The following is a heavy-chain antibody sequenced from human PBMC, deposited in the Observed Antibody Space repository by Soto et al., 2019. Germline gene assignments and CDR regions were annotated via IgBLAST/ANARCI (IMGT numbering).Heavy chain of an antibody. J-gene: IGHJ4*02. V-gene: IGHV1-18*01. CDR1: GYTFTSYG. D-gene: IGHD2-15*01. Sequence: QVQLVQSGAEVKKPGASVKVSCKASGYTFTSYGISWVRQAPGQGLEWMGWISAYNGNTNYAQKLEGRVTMTTDTPTSTAYRELGSLRSDDTAVYYCAGDLGYCSGGSCYSEFNIDYWGQGTLVTVSS. CDR3: AGDLGYCSGGSCYSEFNIDY. CDR2: ISAYNGNT.